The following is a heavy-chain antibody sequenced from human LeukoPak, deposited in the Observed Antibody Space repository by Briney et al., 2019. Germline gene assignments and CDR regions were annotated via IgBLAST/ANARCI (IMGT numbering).Heavy chain of an antibody. Sequence: SETLSLTCAVYGGSFSGYYWSWIRQPPGKGLEWIGEINHSGSTNYNPSLKSRVTISVDTSKNQFSLKLSSVTAADTAVYYCARLAIYDSSGYYYDYWGQGTLVTVS. J-gene: IGHJ4*02. D-gene: IGHD3-22*01. CDR3: ARLAIYDSSGYYYDY. CDR1: GGSFSGYY. V-gene: IGHV4-34*01. CDR2: INHSGST.